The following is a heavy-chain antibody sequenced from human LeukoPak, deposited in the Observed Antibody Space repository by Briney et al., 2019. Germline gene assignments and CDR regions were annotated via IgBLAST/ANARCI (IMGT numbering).Heavy chain of an antibody. CDR3: AKDVGKWESLHFFDY. V-gene: IGHV3-23*01. J-gene: IGHJ4*02. Sequence: GGSLRLSCAASVFIFSSDSMTWVRQAPWKGLEWVSVIGRYGGDIHYADSVKGRFTISRDDSRNTLYLQMNSLRGDDTAVYYCAKDVGKWESLHFFDYWGQGTLVTVSS. D-gene: IGHD1-26*01. CDR2: IGRYGGDI. CDR1: VFIFSSDS.